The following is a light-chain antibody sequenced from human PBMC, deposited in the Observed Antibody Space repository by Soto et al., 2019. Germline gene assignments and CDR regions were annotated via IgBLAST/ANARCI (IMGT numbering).Light chain of an antibody. Sequence: EVVLTQSPATLSLSPGERATLSCRASQSVSRYLAWYQQKPGQAPRLLIFDASNRATGIPARFSASGSGTDFTLTISSLESEDSAVYYCQQRSYWPITFGKGTRLDIK. V-gene: IGKV3-11*01. CDR2: DAS. CDR3: QQRSYWPIT. CDR1: QSVSRY. J-gene: IGKJ5*01.